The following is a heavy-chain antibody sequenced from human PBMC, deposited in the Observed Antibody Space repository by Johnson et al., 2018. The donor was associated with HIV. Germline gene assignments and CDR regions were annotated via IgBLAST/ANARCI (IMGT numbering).Heavy chain of an antibody. Sequence: VQLVESGGGLVQPGGSLRLSCAASGFMFSRYWMSWVRQAPGNGLEWVANIKQDGSEKYYVDSVTGRFTISSNNAKNSLFLEMNSLRAEDTAAYYCARVLGDGWFSYDVFDVWGQGTLVIVSS. CDR2: IKQDGSEK. CDR1: GFMFSRYW. CDR3: ARVLGDGWFSYDVFDV. J-gene: IGHJ3*01. V-gene: IGHV3-7*03. D-gene: IGHD6-19*01.